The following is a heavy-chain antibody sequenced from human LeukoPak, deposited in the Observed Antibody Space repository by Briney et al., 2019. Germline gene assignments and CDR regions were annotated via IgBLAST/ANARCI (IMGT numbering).Heavy chain of an antibody. V-gene: IGHV1-18*04. J-gene: IGHJ6*02. CDR2: ISAYNGNT. CDR3: AKNKTIDGMDV. Sequence: ASVKVSCKASGYSFTAFYIHWVRQAPGQGLEWMGWISAYNGNTNYVQKLQGRVTLTTDTSTSTAYMELRSLRSDDTAVYYCAKNKTIDGMDVWGQGTTVTVSS. CDR1: GYSFTAFY. D-gene: IGHD1-7*01.